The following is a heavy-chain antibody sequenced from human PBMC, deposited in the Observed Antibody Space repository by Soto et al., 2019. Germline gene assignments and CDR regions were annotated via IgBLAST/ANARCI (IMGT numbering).Heavy chain of an antibody. Sequence: GGSLRLSCKASGGTFSSYAISWVRQAPGQGLEWMGGIIPIFGTANYAQEFQGRVTITADESTSTAYMELSSLRSEDTAVYYCAGGLGYCSSTSCQKIYYYYGMDVWGQGTTVTVSS. V-gene: IGHV1-69*01. CDR2: IIPIFGTA. D-gene: IGHD2-2*01. J-gene: IGHJ6*02. CDR3: AGGLGYCSSTSCQKIYYYYGMDV. CDR1: GGTFSSYA.